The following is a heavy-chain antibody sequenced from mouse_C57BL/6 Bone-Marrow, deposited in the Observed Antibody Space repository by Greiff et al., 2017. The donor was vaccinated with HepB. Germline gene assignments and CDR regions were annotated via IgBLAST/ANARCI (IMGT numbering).Heavy chain of an antibody. V-gene: IGHV2-5*01. CDR3: AKPWGYFDV. CDR1: GFSLTSYG. Sequence: VQGVESGPGLVQPSQSLSITCTVSGFSLTSYGIHWVRQSPGKGLEWLGVIWRGGSTDYNAAFMSRLSITKDNSKSQVFFKMNSLQADDTAIYYCAKPWGYFDVWGTGTTVTVSS. J-gene: IGHJ1*03. CDR2: IWRGGST.